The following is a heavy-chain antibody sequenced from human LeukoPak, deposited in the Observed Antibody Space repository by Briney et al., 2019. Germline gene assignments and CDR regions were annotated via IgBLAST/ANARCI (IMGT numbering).Heavy chain of an antibody. V-gene: IGHV4-39*01. CDR2: IYYSGST. D-gene: IGHD3-3*01. CDR3: ARSPLYYDFWSGYYLMDV. J-gene: IGHJ6*04. Sequence: SETLSLTCTLSGGSISSSSYYWGWIRQPPGKGLEWIGSIYYSGSTYYNPSLKSRVTISVDTSKNQFSLKLSSVTAADTAVYYCARSPLYYDFWSGYYLMDVWGKGTTVTVSS. CDR1: GGSISSSSYY.